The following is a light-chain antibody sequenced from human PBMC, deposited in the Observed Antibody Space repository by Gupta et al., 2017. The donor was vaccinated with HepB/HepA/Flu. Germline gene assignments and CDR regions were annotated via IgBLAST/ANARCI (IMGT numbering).Light chain of an antibody. CDR2: GAS. Sequence: DILITQSPPSLSASVGDRVTITCRACQSVHTYLHWYQQETGKAPKLLIYGASTLQRGVPTRFSGSGSGTDFTLTISSRQPEDFAIYYCQQSVSTPCTFGQGTKLEIK. V-gene: IGKV1-39*01. CDR1: QSVHTY. CDR3: QQSVSTPCT. J-gene: IGKJ2*02.